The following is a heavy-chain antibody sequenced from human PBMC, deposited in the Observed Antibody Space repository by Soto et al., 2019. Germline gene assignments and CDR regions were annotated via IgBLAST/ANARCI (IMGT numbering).Heavy chain of an antibody. D-gene: IGHD6-6*01. CDR2: VWYDGSNG. J-gene: IGHJ6*02. CDR1: GFTFSNFG. V-gene: IGHV3-33*08. Sequence: PGGSLRLSCAASGFTFSNFGMHWVRQAPGKGLEWAAGVWYDGSNGVSADSVKGRFTISRDNSKNTLYLQMTSLRAEDTAVYYCARDPRTARASAMDVWGQGTTVTAP. CDR3: ARDPRTARASAMDV.